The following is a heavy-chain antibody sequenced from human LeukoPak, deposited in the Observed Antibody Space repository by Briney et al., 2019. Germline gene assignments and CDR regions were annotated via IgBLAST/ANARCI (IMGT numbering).Heavy chain of an antibody. D-gene: IGHD3-22*01. CDR3: ARDALYDSSGYYYVKNWFDP. CDR2: IYYSGSI. Sequence: SETLSLTCTVSGGSISSSSYYWGWIRQPPGKGLEWIGSIYYSGSIYYNPSLKSRVTISVDTSKNQFSLKLSSVTAADTAVYYCARDALYDSSGYYYVKNWFDPWGQGTLVTVSS. J-gene: IGHJ5*02. CDR1: GGSISSSSYY. V-gene: IGHV4-39*07.